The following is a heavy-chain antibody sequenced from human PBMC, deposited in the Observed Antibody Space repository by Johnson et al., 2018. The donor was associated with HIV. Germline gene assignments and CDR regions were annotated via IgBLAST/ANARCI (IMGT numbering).Heavy chain of an antibody. D-gene: IGHD3-16*01. CDR3: ARAGDYDAFDI. Sequence: VQLVESGGGLVQPGGSLRLSCAASGFPVSSNYMSWVRQAPGQGLAWVTVIHSGGSTYYANSVQGRFTISRDNSKHTLYLQRNSLRAEDTAVYYCARAGDYDAFDIWGQGTMVTVSS. J-gene: IGHJ3*02. CDR2: IHSGGST. V-gene: IGHV3-66*01. CDR1: GFPVSSNY.